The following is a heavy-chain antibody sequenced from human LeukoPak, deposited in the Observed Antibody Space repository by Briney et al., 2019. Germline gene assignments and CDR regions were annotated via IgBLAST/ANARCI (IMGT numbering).Heavy chain of an antibody. J-gene: IGHJ4*02. CDR2: ISYDGSNK. CDR3: ARRLSGSSGFDFDY. CDR1: GFTFSSYA. Sequence: GGSLRLSCAASGFTFSSYAMHWVRQAPGKGLEWVTVISYDGSNKYYADSVKGRFTISRDNSKNTLYLQMNSLRVEDTAVYYCARRLSGSSGFDFDYWGQGTLVTVSS. D-gene: IGHD1-26*01. V-gene: IGHV3-30-3*01.